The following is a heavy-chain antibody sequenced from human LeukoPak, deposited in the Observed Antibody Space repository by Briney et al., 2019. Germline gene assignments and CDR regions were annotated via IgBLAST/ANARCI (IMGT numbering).Heavy chain of an antibody. CDR3: AREVEMAPDY. Sequence: SETLSLTCTVSGGSISSYYWSWIRQPPGKGLEWIGYIYYSGSTNYNPSLKSRVTISVDTSKSQFSLKLSSVTAADTAVYYCAREVEMAPDYWGQGTLVTVSS. J-gene: IGHJ4*02. D-gene: IGHD5-24*01. CDR1: GGSISSYY. V-gene: IGHV4-59*12. CDR2: IYYSGST.